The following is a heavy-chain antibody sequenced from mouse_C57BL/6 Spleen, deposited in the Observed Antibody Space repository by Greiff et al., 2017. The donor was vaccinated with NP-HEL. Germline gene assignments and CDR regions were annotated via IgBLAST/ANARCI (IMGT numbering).Heavy chain of an antibody. D-gene: IGHD2-4*01. J-gene: IGHJ3*01. CDR3: ARCDYEFAY. V-gene: IGHV1-61*01. CDR2: IYPSDSET. Sequence: QVQLQQPGAELVRPGSSVKLSCKASGYTFTSYWMDWVKQRPGQGLEWIGNIYPSDSETRYNQKFKDKATLTVDKSSSTAYMQLSSLTSEDSAVYYCARCDYEFAYWGQGTLVTVSA. CDR1: GYTFTSYW.